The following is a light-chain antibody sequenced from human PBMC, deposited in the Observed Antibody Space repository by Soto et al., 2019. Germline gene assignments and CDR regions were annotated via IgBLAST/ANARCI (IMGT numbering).Light chain of an antibody. V-gene: IGKV3-20*01. Sequence: EVVLTQSPGTLSLSPGERATLSCRASQSISTNYLAWYQQKPGQAPKLLIYAASSRLTGIPDRFSGSGSGTDFTLTIIRLEPEDFALYYCQQYGRTFGQGTRLESK. J-gene: IGKJ5*01. CDR3: QQYGRT. CDR2: AAS. CDR1: QSISTNY.